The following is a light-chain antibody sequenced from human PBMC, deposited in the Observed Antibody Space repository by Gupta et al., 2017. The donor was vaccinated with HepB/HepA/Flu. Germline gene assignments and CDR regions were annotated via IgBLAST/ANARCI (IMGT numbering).Light chain of an antibody. CDR1: SCDVGSYNL. CDR2: EVS. Sequence: QSALTQPASVSASPGQSITISRTGTSCDVGSYNLVSWYQQHPGKAPKLMIYEVSKQPSGVSNRFSGSKSGNAASLTISGIQAEDEADYYCCSYAGSSTFYVVFGGGTKLTVL. CDR3: CSYAGSSTFYVV. J-gene: IGLJ2*01. V-gene: IGLV2-23*02.